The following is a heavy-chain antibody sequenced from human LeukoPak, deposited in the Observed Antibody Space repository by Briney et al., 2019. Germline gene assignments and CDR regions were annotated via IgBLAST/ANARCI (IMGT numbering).Heavy chain of an antibody. CDR1: GFTFSSYE. CDR2: ISSSGTPI. J-gene: IGHJ4*02. CDR3: AREKTACGGDCYDS. Sequence: GGSLRLSCAASGFTFSSYEMNWVRQAPGKGLEWVSYISSSGTPIHYADSVKGRFTISRDNAKNSLLLQMNSLRAKDTAVYYCAREKTACGGDCYDSWGQGTLVTVSS. D-gene: IGHD2-21*01. V-gene: IGHV3-48*03.